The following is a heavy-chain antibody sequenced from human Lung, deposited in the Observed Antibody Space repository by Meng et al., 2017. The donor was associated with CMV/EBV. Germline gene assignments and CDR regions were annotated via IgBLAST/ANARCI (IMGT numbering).Heavy chain of an antibody. Sequence: GGSLRLXCAASGFTFDDYAMHWVRQAPGKGLEWVSLISWDGGSTYYADSVKGRFTISRDNSKNSLYLQMNSLRAEDTALYYCAKDADGGKGYYYYGMDVWAQGTTVTVPS. J-gene: IGHJ6*02. D-gene: IGHD4-23*01. CDR3: AKDADGGKGYYYYGMDV. CDR2: ISWDGGST. CDR1: GFTFDDYA. V-gene: IGHV3-43D*03.